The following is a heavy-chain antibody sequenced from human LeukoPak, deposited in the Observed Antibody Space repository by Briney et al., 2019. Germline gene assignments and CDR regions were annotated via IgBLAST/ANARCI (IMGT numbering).Heavy chain of an antibody. CDR2: INPNSGGT. CDR3: ARGVYGYGFLDY. V-gene: IGHV1-2*02. Sequence: ASVKVSCKASGYTFTGYYMHWVRQAPGQGLEWMGWINPNSGGTNYAQKFQGRVTMTRDTSISTAYMELSRLRSDDTAVYYGARGVYGYGFLDYWGQGTLVTVSS. D-gene: IGHD5-18*01. CDR1: GYTFTGYY. J-gene: IGHJ4*02.